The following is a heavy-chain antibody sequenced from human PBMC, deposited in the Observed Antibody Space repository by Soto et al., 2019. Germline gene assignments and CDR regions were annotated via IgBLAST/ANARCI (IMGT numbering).Heavy chain of an antibody. V-gene: IGHV3-23*01. J-gene: IGHJ5*02. CDR1: GFTFTNYA. CDR2: VSESGGTRT. CDR3: EKDARPSS. Sequence: GGSLRLSCAASGFTFTNYAMSWVRQAPGKGLEWVSTVSESGGTRTYYTDSVKGRFTISRDDSKNTVYLHMNSLRAEDTALYYCEKDARPSSWGQGTLVTVS.